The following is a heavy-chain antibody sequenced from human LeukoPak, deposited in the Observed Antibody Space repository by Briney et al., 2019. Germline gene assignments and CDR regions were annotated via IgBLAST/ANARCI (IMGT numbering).Heavy chain of an antibody. J-gene: IGHJ3*02. CDR3: ARGLTSFGVVNDAFDI. CDR1: GLTFISYW. D-gene: IGHD3-3*01. Sequence: PGGSLRLSCAASGLTFISYWMDWVRQAPGKGLVWVSLINSVGSSTIYADSVKGRVTISRDNVKNTLYLQMNSLRAEDTAVYYCARGLTSFGVVNDAFDIWGQGTMVTVSS. CDR2: INSVGSST. V-gene: IGHV3-74*01.